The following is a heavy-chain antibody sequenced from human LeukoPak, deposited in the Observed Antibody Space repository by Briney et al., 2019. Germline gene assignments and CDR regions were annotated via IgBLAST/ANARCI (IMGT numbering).Heavy chain of an antibody. J-gene: IGHJ4*02. CDR1: GGSFSGYY. Sequence: PSETLSLTCAVYGGSFSGYYWSWIRQPPGKGLEWIGEINHSGSTNYNPSLKSRVTISVDTSKNQFSLKLSSVTAADTAVYYCARLGYSSSTDYWGQGTLVTVSS. D-gene: IGHD5-18*01. CDR2: INHSGST. V-gene: IGHV4-34*01. CDR3: ARLGYSSSTDY.